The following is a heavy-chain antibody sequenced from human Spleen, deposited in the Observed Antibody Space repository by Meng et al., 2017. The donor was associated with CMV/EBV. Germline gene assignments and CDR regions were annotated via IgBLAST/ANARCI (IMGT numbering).Heavy chain of an antibody. CDR3: ARDPSGGWDWFDP. CDR1: GYTFTGYY. CDR2: VNPNYDGT. J-gene: IGHJ5*02. D-gene: IGHD3-10*01. V-gene: IGHV1-2*06. Sequence: KASGYTFTGYYIHGVRQAPGQGLEWMGRVNPNYDGTNYAQKFQGRVTMTRDTSISTAYMELSSLRADDTAVYYCARDPSGGWDWFDPWGQGTLVTVSS.